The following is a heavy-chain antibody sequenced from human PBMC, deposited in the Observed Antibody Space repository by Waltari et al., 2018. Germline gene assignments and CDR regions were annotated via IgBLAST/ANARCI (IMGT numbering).Heavy chain of an antibody. D-gene: IGHD6-19*01. CDR2: IIPIFGTA. J-gene: IGHJ4*02. CDR3: ARDMYSSGWYTGY. CDR1: GGTFNSYA. V-gene: IGHV1-69*01. Sequence: QVQLVQSGAEVKKPGSSVKVSCKASGGTFNSYAISLVRQAPGQGLEWMGGIIPIFGTANYAQKFQGRVTITADESTSTAYMELSSLRSEDTAVYYCARDMYSSGWYTGYWGQGTLVTVSS.